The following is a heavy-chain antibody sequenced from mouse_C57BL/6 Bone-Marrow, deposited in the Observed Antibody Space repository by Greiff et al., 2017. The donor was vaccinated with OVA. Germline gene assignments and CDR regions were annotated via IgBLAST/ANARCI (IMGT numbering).Heavy chain of an antibody. CDR2: IDPSDSYT. V-gene: IGHV1-69*01. D-gene: IGHD2-3*01. CDR1: GYTFTSYG. J-gene: IGHJ2*01. Sequence: QVQLQQSGAELARPGASVKLSCKASGYTFTSYGISWVKQRPGQGLEWIGEIDPSDSYTNYNQKFKGKSTLTVDKSSSTAYMQLSSLTSEDSAVYYCARYDGYYDYWGQGTTLTVSS. CDR3: ARYDGYYDY.